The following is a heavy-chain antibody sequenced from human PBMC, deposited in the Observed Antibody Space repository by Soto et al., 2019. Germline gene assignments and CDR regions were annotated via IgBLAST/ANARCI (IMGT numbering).Heavy chain of an antibody. CDR1: GVSVSTYY. Sequence: SETLSLTCTVSGVSVSTYYWNWIRQPAGKRLEWLGRIYTRGYTQHNPDFKSRVTMSLDTYTRQLSPKLRSVPAADTGVYYCGRQKVAGTHNWVHPWGQGIQVTFSS. CDR2: IYTRGYT. V-gene: IGHV4-4*07. CDR3: GRQKVAGTHNWVHP. J-gene: IGHJ5*02. D-gene: IGHD6-19*01.